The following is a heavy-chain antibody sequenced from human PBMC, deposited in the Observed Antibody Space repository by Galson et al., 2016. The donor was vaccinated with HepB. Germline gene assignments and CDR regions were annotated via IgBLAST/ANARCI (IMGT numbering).Heavy chain of an antibody. D-gene: IGHD3-3*01. V-gene: IGHV1-18*01. CDR3: ARDLENYDFWSGYYKCLDY. J-gene: IGHJ4*02. Sequence: SVKVSCKASGYTFTNYGINWARQAPGQGLEWTGWISAYNGNTVYAQKLQGRVTMTTDTSTSTAYMELRSLRSDDTAVYYCARDLENYDFWSGYYKCLDYWGQGTLVTVSS. CDR1: GYTFTNYG. CDR2: ISAYNGNT.